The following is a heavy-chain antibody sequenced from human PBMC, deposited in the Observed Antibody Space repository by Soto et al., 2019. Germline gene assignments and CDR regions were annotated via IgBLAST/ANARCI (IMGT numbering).Heavy chain of an antibody. CDR2: ISSSSSTI. Sequence: LRLSCAASGFTFSTYSMNWVRQAPGKGLEWVSYISSSSSTIYYADSVKGRFTISRDNAKNSLFLQMNSLRDEDTAVYYCARVVVVIPPGYYYAMDVWGQGTTVTVSS. CDR1: GFTFSTYS. CDR3: ARVVVVIPPGYYYAMDV. J-gene: IGHJ6*02. V-gene: IGHV3-48*02. D-gene: IGHD3-22*01.